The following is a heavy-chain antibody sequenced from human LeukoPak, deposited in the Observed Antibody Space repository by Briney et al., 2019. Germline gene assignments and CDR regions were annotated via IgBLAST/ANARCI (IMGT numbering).Heavy chain of an antibody. D-gene: IGHD3-22*01. CDR3: AKENYYDSTPAAFDI. CDR1: GFTFSSYG. J-gene: IGHJ3*02. CDR2: ISYDGSNK. V-gene: IGHV3-30*18. Sequence: LPGGSLRLSCAASGFTFSSYGMHWVRQAPGKGLEWVAVISYDGSNKYYADSVKGRFTISRDNSKNTLYLQMNSLRAEDTAVYYCAKENYYDSTPAAFDIWGQGTMVTVSS.